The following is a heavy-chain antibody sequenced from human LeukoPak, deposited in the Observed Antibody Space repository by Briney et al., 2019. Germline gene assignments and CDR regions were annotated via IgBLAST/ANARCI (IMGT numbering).Heavy chain of an antibody. Sequence: PSETLSLTCTVSGGSITSGDYYWSWIRQPPGKGLEWIGEINHSGSTNYNPSLKSRVTISVDTSKNQFSLKLSSVTAADTAVYYCARVEAAAGINYWGQGTLVTVSS. CDR3: ARVEAAAGINY. J-gene: IGHJ4*02. CDR1: GGSITSGDYY. CDR2: INHSGST. D-gene: IGHD6-13*01. V-gene: IGHV4-34*01.